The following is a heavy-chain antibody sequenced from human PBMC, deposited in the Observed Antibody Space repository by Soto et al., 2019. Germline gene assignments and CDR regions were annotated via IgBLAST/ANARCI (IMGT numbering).Heavy chain of an antibody. J-gene: IGHJ6*02. V-gene: IGHV4-31*03. CDR1: GGSISSGGYY. Sequence: SETLSLTCTVSGGSISSGGYYWSWIRQHPGKGLEWIGYIYYSGSTYYNPSLKSRVTISVDTSKNQFSLKLSSVTAADTAVYYCARDATKSGMDVWGQGTTVTVSS. CDR3: ARDATKSGMDV. CDR2: IYYSGST.